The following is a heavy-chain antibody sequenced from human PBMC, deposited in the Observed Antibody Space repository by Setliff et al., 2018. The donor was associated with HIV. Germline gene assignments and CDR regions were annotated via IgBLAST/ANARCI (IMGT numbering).Heavy chain of an antibody. J-gene: IGHJ4*02. CDR2: ITPFVGIT. V-gene: IGHV1-69*10. CDR1: GYTFTDYF. Sequence: SVKVSCKSSGYTFTDYFMHWVRQAPGQGLEWMGEITPFVGITNYAQKFQGRVTISADESTATAYIELSSLTSQDTAVYYCARDKGIREAASLDYWGQGSLVTVS. D-gene: IGHD6-13*01. CDR3: ARDKGIREAASLDY.